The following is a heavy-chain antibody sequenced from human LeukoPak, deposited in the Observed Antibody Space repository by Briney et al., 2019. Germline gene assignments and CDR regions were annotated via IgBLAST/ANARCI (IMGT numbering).Heavy chain of an antibody. CDR3: TRSSSGYYYGDYYGMDV. Sequence: GGSLRLSCTASGFTFGDYAMSWVRQAPGKGLEWVGFIRSKAYGGTTEYAASVKGRFTISRDDSKSIAYLQMNSLKTEDTAVYYCTRSSSGYYYGDYYGMDVWGQGTTVTVSS. V-gene: IGHV3-49*04. D-gene: IGHD3-22*01. CDR2: IRSKAYGGTT. J-gene: IGHJ6*02. CDR1: GFTFGDYA.